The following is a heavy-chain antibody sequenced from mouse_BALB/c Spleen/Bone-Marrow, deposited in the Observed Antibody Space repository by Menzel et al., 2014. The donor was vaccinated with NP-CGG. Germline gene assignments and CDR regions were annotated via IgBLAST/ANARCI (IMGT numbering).Heavy chain of an antibody. Sequence: QVQLQQSGADLAKPGVSVKMSCKASGYTFTTYWMHWVKQRPGQGLEWIGYINPSTGYTEYNQKFKDKSTLTADKSSNTDYMQLISLTCEDSAVYYYARDLDYWGQGTTLTISS. V-gene: IGHV1-7*01. CDR3: ARDLDY. CDR2: INPSTGYT. CDR1: GYTFTTYW. J-gene: IGHJ2*01.